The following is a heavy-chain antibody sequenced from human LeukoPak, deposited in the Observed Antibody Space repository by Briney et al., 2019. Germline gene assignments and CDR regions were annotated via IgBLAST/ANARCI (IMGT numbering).Heavy chain of an antibody. D-gene: IGHD1-1*01. CDR3: ARGKGGLERGGFIDY. CDR2: INPSGGST. V-gene: IGHV1-46*01. CDR1: RYTFTSYY. J-gene: IGHJ4*02. Sequence: ASVKVSCKASRYTFTSYYMHCVRQAPGQGLEWMGTINPSGGSTSYAQKFQGRVTMTRDTSTSTVYMELSRLRSEDTAVYCCARGKGGLERGGFIDYWGQGTLVTVSS.